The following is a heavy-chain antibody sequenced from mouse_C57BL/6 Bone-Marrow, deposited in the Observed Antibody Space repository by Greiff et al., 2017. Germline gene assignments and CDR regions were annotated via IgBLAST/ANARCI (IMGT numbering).Heavy chain of an antibody. CDR1: GFTFSDYY. J-gene: IGHJ4*01. CDR3: ARRTEFYAMDY. CDR2: ISNGGGST. Sequence: EVHLVESGGGLVQPGGSLKLSCAASGFTFSDYYMYWVRQTPEKRLEWVAYISNGGGSTYYPDTVKGRFTISRDNANNTLYLQMSRLKSEDTAMYYCARRTEFYAMDYWGQGTSVTVSS. V-gene: IGHV5-12*01.